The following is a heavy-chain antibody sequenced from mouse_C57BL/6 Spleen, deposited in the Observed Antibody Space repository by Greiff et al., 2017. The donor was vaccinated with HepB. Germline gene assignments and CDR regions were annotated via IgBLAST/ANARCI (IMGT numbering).Heavy chain of an antibody. CDR2: IDPEDGET. J-gene: IGHJ4*01. Sequence: EVKLQESGAELVKPGASVKLSCTASGFNIKDYYMHWVKQRTEQGLEWIGRIDPEDGETKYAPKFQGKATITADTSSNTAYLQLSSLTSEDTAVYYCASRIPYAMDYWGQGTSVTVSS. CDR3: ASRIPYAMDY. V-gene: IGHV14-2*01. CDR1: GFNIKDYY.